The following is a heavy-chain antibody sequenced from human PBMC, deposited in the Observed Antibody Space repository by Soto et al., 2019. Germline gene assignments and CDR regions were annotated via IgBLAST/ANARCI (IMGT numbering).Heavy chain of an antibody. CDR3: AGIIVVVTALDY. J-gene: IGHJ4*02. CDR1: GYAYSRYA. D-gene: IGHD2-21*02. CDR2: INAGNGNT. Sequence: GVSVQGAWKTAGYAYSRYAVHWVSQAPGKRLEWMGWINAGNGNTKYSQKFQGRVTITRDTSASTAYMELSSLRSEATAVYYCAGIIVVVTALDYWGQGPLVTVS. V-gene: IGHV1-3*01.